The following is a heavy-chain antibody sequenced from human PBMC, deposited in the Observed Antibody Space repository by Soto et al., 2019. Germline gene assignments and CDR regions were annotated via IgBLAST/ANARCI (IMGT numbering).Heavy chain of an antibody. J-gene: IGHJ4*02. Sequence: TLSLTCTVSGGSISSGGYYWSWIRQHPGKGLEWIGYIYYSGSTYYNPSLKSRVTISVDTSKNQFSLKLSSVTAADTAVYYCASLIMITFGGVIVNYFDYWGQGTLVTVSS. CDR2: IYYSGST. V-gene: IGHV4-31*03. CDR1: GGSISSGGYY. D-gene: IGHD3-16*02. CDR3: ASLIMITFGGVIVNYFDY.